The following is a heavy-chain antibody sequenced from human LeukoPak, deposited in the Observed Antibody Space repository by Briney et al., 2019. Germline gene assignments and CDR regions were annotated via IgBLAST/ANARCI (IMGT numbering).Heavy chain of an antibody. J-gene: IGHJ4*02. CDR3: AKDQTGDGYNSI. D-gene: IGHD5-24*01. CDR2: VHGRN. V-gene: IGHV3-23*01. CDR1: GFILRNYA. Sequence: GGSLRLSCAASGFILRNYAMSWLRQAPGKGLEWVSTVHGRNFYADSVKGRFTISRDDSRSTLYLQMDNLRAEDTAVYYCAKDQTGDGYNSIWSPGTLVTVSS.